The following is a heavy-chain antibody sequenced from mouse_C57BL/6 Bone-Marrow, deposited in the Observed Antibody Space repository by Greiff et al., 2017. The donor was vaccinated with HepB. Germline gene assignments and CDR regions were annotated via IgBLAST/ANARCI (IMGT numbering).Heavy chain of an antibody. CDR1: GYTFTDHT. V-gene: IGHV1-78*01. CDR2: IYPRDGST. Sequence: VKLVESDAELVKPGASVKISCKVSGYTFTDHTIHWMKQRPEQGLEWIGYIYPRDGSTKYNEKFKGKATLTADKSSSTAYMQLNSLTSEDSAVYFCARERRNLLPPFAYWGQGTLVTVSA. CDR3: ARERRNLLPPFAY. J-gene: IGHJ3*01.